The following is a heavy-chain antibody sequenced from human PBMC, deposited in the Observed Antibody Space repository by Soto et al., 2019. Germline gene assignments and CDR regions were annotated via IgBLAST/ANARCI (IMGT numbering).Heavy chain of an antibody. J-gene: IGHJ5*02. CDR3: AKDTVPVATPWFDP. Sequence: EVQLLESGGGLVQPGGSLRLSCAASGFTFSNYAMSWVRQAPGKGLEWVSTLSGSGGSTYYADSVKGRFTISRDNSKNTLYLQMNSLRAEDTAVYYCAKDTVPVATPWFDPWGPGTLVTVSS. D-gene: IGHD2-2*01. V-gene: IGHV3-23*01. CDR2: LSGSGGST. CDR1: GFTFSNYA.